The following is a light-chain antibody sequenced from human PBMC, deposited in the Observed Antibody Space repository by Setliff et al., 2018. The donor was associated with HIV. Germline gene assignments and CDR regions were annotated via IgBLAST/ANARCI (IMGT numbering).Light chain of an antibody. CDR3: SSYTSSGAPSYV. CDR1: IGPYNS. J-gene: IGLJ1*01. V-gene: IGLV2-14*01. CDR2: EVS. Sequence: QSVLAQPASVSGSPGQSITVSCTDIGPYNSVSWYQQLPGKAPKLILYEVSVRPSGISHRFAGSKSDNTASLTISGLEAEDEGSYYCSSYTSSGAPSYVFGTGTKVTV.